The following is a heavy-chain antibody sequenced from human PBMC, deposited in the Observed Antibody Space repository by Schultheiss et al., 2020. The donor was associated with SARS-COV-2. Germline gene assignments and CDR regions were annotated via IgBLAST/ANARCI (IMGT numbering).Heavy chain of an antibody. CDR2: LYHSGNT. V-gene: IGHV4-38-2*01. J-gene: IGHJ4*02. CDR1: GFTFSNAW. CDR3: ARQGYEAVAGLDY. D-gene: IGHD6-19*01. Sequence: ESLKISCAASGFTFSNAWMSWVRQAPGKGLEWIGSLYHSGNTYYNPSLKSRVTISVDTSKNQFSLKLSSVTAADTAVYYCARQGYEAVAGLDYWGQGTLVTVSS.